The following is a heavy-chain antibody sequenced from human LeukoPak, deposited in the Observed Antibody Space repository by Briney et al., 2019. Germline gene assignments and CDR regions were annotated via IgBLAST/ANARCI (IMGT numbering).Heavy chain of an antibody. J-gene: IGHJ4*02. CDR3: ARDLHPRYYLPDY. CDR2: ISSSSSYI. V-gene: IGHV3-21*01. D-gene: IGHD1-26*01. Sequence: GGSLRLSCAASGFTFSSYSMNWVRQAPGKGLEWVSSISSSSSYIYYADSVKGRFTISRNNAKNSLYLQMNSLRAEDTAVYYCARDLHPRYYLPDYWGQGTLVTVSS. CDR1: GFTFSSYS.